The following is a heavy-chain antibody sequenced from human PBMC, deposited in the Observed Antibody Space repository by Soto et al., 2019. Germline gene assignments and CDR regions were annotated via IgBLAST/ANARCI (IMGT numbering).Heavy chain of an antibody. CDR1: GGPFISYA. V-gene: IGHV1-69*13. D-gene: IGHD3-10*01. J-gene: IGHJ6*02. CDR2: IIPIFGTA. CDR3: ARGGGTTMVRGPYYGMDV. Sequence: SVKVSCKASGGPFISYAISWVRQAPGQGLEWMGGIIPIFGTANYAQKFQGRVTITADESTSTAYMELSSLRSEDTAVYYCARGGGTTMVRGPYYGMDVWGQGTTVTVSS.